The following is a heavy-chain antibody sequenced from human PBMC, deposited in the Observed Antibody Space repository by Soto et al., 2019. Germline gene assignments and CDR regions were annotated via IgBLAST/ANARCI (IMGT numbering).Heavy chain of an antibody. CDR2: IYYSGST. CDR3: ARLGGYYQSLDS. Sequence: SETLALTCTVSGGTISSYDWGGIRQPPGKGLEWIGYIYYSGSTSYNPSINSRVTISVDSSNNQFSLNLSSVSAADTAVYYCARLGGYYQSLDSWGQGTLVTVSS. CDR1: GGTISSYD. D-gene: IGHD3-22*01. J-gene: IGHJ5*01. V-gene: IGHV4-59*08.